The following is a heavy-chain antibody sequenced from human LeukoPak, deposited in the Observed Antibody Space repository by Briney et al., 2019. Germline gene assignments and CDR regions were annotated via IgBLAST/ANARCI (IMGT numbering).Heavy chain of an antibody. V-gene: IGHV3-23*01. CDR1: GYTFSSYA. D-gene: IGHD4-17*01. CDR2: ISGSGGST. Sequence: GGSLRLSCASSGYTFSSYAMSWVRRAPGKGLEWVSAISGSGGSTYYADSVKGRFTISRDNSKNTLYLQMNSLRAEDTAVYYCAKAANDYGDYAYDYWGQGTLVTVSS. J-gene: IGHJ4*02. CDR3: AKAANDYGDYAYDY.